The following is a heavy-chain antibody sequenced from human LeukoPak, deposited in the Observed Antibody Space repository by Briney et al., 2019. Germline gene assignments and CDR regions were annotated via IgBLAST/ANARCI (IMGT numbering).Heavy chain of an antibody. CDR3: ATSDGCSGGSCSTYYYYYMDV. D-gene: IGHD2-15*01. J-gene: IGHJ6*03. CDR2: INHSGST. CDR1: GGSFSGYY. Sequence: PSETLSLTCAVYGGSFSGYYWSWIRQPPGKGLEWIGEINHSGSTNYNPSLKSRVTISVDTSKNQFSLKLSSVTAADTAVYYCATSDGCSGGSCSTYYYYYMDVWGKETTVTISS. V-gene: IGHV4-34*01.